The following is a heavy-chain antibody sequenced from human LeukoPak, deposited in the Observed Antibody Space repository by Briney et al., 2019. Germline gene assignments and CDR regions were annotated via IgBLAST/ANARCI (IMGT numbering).Heavy chain of an antibody. Sequence: SVKVSCKASGGTFSSYAISWVRQAPGQGLEWMGRIIPILGIANYAQKFQGRVTITADKSTSTAYMELSSLRAEDTAVYYCARDQGGKVVVIGGFLIDYWGQGTLVTVSS. D-gene: IGHD3-22*01. CDR3: ARDQGGKVVVIGGFLIDY. V-gene: IGHV1-69*04. CDR1: GGTFSSYA. CDR2: IIPILGIA. J-gene: IGHJ4*02.